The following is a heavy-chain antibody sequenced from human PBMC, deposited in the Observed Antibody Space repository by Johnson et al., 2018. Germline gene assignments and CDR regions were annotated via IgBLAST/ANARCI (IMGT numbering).Heavy chain of an antibody. D-gene: IGHD6-13*01. CDR2: IKQDGSEK. Sequence: EVQLVESGGGLVQPGGSLRLSCAASGFTFSSYWMSWVRQAPGKGLEWVANIKQDGSEKHSVDSVKGRFTISRDNAKNSVYLQMNSLRAEDTAVYYCAKDWEVASIGTGGYFHHWGQGTLVTVSS. CDR1: GFTFSSYW. J-gene: IGHJ1*01. V-gene: IGHV3-7*01. CDR3: AKDWEVASIGTGGYFHH.